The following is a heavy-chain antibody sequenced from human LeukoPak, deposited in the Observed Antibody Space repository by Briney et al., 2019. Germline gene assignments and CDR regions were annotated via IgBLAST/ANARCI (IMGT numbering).Heavy chain of an antibody. CDR2: IIPIFGTA. D-gene: IGHD3-9*01. CDR3: ARLYYDILTGYYGNWFDP. J-gene: IGHJ5*02. CDR1: GGTCSSYA. Sequence: ASVKVSCKASGGTCSSYAISWVRQAPGQGLEWMGGIIPIFGTANYAQKFQGRVTITADKSTSTAYMELSSLRSEDTAVYYCARLYYDILTGYYGNWFDPWGQGTLVTVSS. V-gene: IGHV1-69*06.